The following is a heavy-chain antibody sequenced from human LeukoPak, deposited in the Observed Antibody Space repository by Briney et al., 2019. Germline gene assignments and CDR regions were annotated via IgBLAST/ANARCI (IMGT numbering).Heavy chain of an antibody. CDR2: FDPEDGET. J-gene: IGHJ5*02. V-gene: IGHV1-24*01. CDR3: ARDRFGRAAVEYNWFDP. D-gene: IGHD2-15*01. CDR1: GYTLTELS. Sequence: ASVKVSCKVSGYTLTELSMHWVRQAPGKGLEWMGGFDPEDGETIYAQKFQGRVTMTTDTSTSTAYMELRSLRSDDTAVYYCARDRFGRAAVEYNWFDPWGQGTLVTVSS.